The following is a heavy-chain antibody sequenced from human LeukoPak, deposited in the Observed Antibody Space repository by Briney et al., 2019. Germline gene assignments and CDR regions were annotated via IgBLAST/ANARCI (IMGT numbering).Heavy chain of an antibody. CDR2: IIEKGNA. D-gene: IGHD3-10*01. V-gene: IGHV4-34*01. CDR1: GGSFRSYS. CDR3: ARGYYPPRWYFDL. Sequence: SETLSLTCALYGGSFRSYSWSWTWIRQTPEKGLEWIGEIIEKGNANYSPSLKSRVTIDLDTSKNQFSLKLTSMTAADTAMYYCARGYYPPRWYFDLWGRGTLVTVSS. J-gene: IGHJ2*01.